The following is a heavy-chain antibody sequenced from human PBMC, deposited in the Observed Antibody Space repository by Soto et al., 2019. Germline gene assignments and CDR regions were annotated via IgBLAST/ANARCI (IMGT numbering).Heavy chain of an antibody. CDR1: GFTFSSYA. CDR2: ISGSGGST. J-gene: IGHJ5*02. D-gene: IGHD3-16*02. V-gene: IGHV3-23*01. Sequence: RLSCAASGFTFSSYAMSWVRQAPGKGLEWVSAISGSGGSTYYADSVKGRFTISRDNSKNTLYLQMNSLRAEDTAVYYCAKAPGELSPTGSSNWFDPWGQGTLVTVSS. CDR3: AKAPGELSPTGSSNWFDP.